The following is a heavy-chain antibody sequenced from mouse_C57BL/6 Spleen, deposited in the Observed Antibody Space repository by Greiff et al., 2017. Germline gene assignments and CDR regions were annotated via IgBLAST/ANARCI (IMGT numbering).Heavy chain of an antibody. CDR2: FNPNYGTT. V-gene: IGHV1-39*01. D-gene: IGHD1-1*01. CDR3: ARSSYYGISPYYAIDY. J-gene: IGHJ4*01. CDR1: GYSFTDYN. Sequence: VQLQQSGPELVKPGASVKISCKASGYSFTDYNMNWVKQSNGKSLEWIGVFNPNYGTTSYNQKFKGKATLTVDQSSSTAYMQLNSLTSEDSAVYYGARSSYYGISPYYAIDYWGQGTSVTVSS.